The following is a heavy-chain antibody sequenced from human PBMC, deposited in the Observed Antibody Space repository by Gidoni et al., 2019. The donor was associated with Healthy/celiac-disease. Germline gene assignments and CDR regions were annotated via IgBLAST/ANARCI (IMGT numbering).Heavy chain of an antibody. CDR2: ISSSSSYI. Sequence: EVQLVESGGGLVKPGGSLRLSCAASGFTFSSYSMNWVRQAPGKGLEWVSSISSSSSYIYYADSVKGRFTISRDNAKNSLYLQMNSLRAEDTAVYYCARSYGDYESSWYFDLWGRGTLVTVSS. J-gene: IGHJ2*01. D-gene: IGHD4-17*01. V-gene: IGHV3-21*01. CDR1: GFTFSSYS. CDR3: ARSYGDYESSWYFDL.